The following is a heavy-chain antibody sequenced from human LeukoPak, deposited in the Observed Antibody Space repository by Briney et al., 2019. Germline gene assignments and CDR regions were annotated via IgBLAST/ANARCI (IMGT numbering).Heavy chain of an antibody. CDR1: GYTFTGPY. V-gene: IGHV1-2*02. CDR2: INPNSGGT. J-gene: IGHJ4*02. D-gene: IGHD2-8*01. CDR3: ARVEYFTKGVCIIFDL. Sequence: VASLKVSCKASGYTFTGPYIHWMRQAPGQGLEWMGWINPNSGGTKYAQKFQGRVTVTRDTSTSTAYMELSGLRADDTAAYYCARVEYFTKGVCIIFDLGGQGPLVTVSS.